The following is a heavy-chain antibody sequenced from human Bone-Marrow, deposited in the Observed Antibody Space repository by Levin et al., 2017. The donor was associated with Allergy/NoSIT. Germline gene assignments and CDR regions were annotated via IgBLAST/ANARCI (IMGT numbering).Heavy chain of an antibody. J-gene: IGHJ6*02. CDR3: AREVAYDGPSDYSGMDV. CDR2: IYYSGST. V-gene: IGHV4-39*07. CDR1: GGSISSSSYY. Sequence: SETLSLTCTVSGGSISSSSYYWGWIRQPPGKGLEWIGTIYYSGSTYYNPSLKSRVTISIDMSKIQFSLKLSSVTAADTAVYYCAREVAYDGPSDYSGMDVWGQGTTVTVSS. D-gene: IGHD5-12*01.